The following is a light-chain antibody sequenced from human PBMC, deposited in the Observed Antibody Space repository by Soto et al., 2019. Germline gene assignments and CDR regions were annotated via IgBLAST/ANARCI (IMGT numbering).Light chain of an antibody. CDR1: SSDVGGYKY. Sequence: QSVLTQPPSASGSPGQSVTISCTGTSSDVGGYKYVSWYQQHPGKVHKLMIYEVSKRPSGVPDRFSGSKSGNTASLTVSGLQAEDEADYYCSSYAGSNIDYVFGTGTKVTV. CDR3: SSYAGSNIDYV. J-gene: IGLJ1*01. CDR2: EVS. V-gene: IGLV2-8*01.